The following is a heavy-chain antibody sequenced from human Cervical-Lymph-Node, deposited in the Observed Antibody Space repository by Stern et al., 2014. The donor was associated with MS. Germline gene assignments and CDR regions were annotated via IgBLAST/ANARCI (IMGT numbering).Heavy chain of an antibody. V-gene: IGHV7-4-1*02. CDR2: VHTNTGNP. CDR3: ARTNWEGHYYYYYGMDV. CDR1: GYTFTSYA. D-gene: IGHD7-27*01. Sequence: QMQLVQSGSELKKPGASVKVSCKASGYTFTSYAMNWVRQAPGQGLEWMGWVHTNTGNPTYAQGFTGRFVFSLDTSVSTAYLQISSLKAEDTAVYYCARTNWEGHYYYYYGMDVWGKGPRSPSPQ. J-gene: IGHJ6*01.